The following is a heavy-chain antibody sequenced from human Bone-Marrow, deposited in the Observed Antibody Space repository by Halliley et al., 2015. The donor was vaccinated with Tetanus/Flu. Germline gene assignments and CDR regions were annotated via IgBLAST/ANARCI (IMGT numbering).Heavy chain of an antibody. CDR1: GFSLGDHS. V-gene: IGHV3-21*01. J-gene: IGHJ4*02. D-gene: IGHD4-17*01. CDR2: ISPTSTYM. Sequence: QLVQSGGGLVKPGGSLRLSCATSGFSLGDHSMSWVRLPPGKALEWVSSISPTSTYMYYADSVKGRFTISRDSAKKSLFLQMDSLRAEDTGVYYCARAKRYYADHDSWGQGTLVTVSS. CDR3: ARAKRYYADHDS.